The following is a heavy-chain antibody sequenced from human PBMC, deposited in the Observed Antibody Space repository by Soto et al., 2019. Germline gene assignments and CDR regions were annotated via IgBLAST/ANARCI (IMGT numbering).Heavy chain of an antibody. CDR2: IYYSGST. D-gene: IGHD2-15*01. CDR1: GGSVSNSDYY. Sequence: SETLSLTCTVSGGSVSNSDYYWSWIRQPPGRGLEWIAYIYYSGSTNYSPSLKSRVTISIDTSKNQFSLKLSSVTEADTAVYYCARNGFCSGNSCYPNWFDPWGQGTLVTVS. CDR3: ARNGFCSGNSCYPNWFDP. V-gene: IGHV4-61*08. J-gene: IGHJ5*02.